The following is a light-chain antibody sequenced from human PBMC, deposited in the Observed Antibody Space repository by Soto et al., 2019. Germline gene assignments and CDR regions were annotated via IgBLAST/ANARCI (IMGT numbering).Light chain of an antibody. CDR1: SPDIGSNP. CDR2: RDN. Sequence: QSVLTQPPSASGTPGQRVAISCSGGSPDIGSNPVNWYLHLPGAPPKLLIYRDNQRPSGVPDRFSGSKSGTSASLTISGLQSEDEADYYCPAWDDIIYGPVFGGGTKVTVL. V-gene: IGLV1-44*01. J-gene: IGLJ2*01. CDR3: PAWDDIIYGPV.